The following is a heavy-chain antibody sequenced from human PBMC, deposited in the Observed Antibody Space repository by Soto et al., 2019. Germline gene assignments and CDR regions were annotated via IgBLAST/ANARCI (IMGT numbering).Heavy chain of an antibody. J-gene: IGHJ6*03. CDR2: FDPEDGET. Sequence: ASVKVSCKVSGYTLTELSMHWVRQAPGKGLEWMGGFDPEDGETIYAQKFQGRVTMTEDTSTDTAYMELSSLRSEDTAVYYCATSSMVRGVTRMHMDVWGKATTVTVSS. D-gene: IGHD3-10*01. CDR3: ATSSMVRGVTRMHMDV. V-gene: IGHV1-24*01. CDR1: GYTLTELS.